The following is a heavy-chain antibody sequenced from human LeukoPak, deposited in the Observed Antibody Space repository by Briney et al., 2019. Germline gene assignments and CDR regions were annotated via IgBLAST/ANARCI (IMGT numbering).Heavy chain of an antibody. Sequence: SETLSLTCTVSGVSVTDYYWTWVRQPAGEGLEWIGRISLSGSTDYNPSLQSRVTMSVDTSKNQFSLTLRSVAAVDTAKYFCVRSLGPGPHWSFDVWGRSTLMTVAS. D-gene: IGHD3-16*01. CDR3: VRSLGPGPHWSFDV. J-gene: IGHJ2*01. V-gene: IGHV4-4*07. CDR2: ISLSGST. CDR1: GVSVTDYY.